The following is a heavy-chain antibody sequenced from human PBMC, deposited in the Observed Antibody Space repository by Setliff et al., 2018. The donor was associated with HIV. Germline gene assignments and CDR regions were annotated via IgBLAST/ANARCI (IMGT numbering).Heavy chain of an antibody. J-gene: IGHJ4*02. V-gene: IGHV1-8*03. CDR1: GGTFSSYG. D-gene: IGHD2-21*01. CDR3: ARDPVSDNSARPYYFDY. CDR2: ISTYNGNT. Sequence: ASVKVSCKASGGTFSSYGISWVRQAPGQGLEWMGWISTYNGNTRYAQKVQGRVTITRNTSISTAYMELSSLRSEDTAVYFCARDPVSDNSARPYYFDYWGQGTLVTVSS.